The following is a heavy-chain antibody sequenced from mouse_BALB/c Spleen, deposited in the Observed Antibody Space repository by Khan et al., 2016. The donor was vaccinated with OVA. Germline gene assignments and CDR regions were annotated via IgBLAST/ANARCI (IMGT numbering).Heavy chain of an antibody. CDR2: IWGDGST. V-gene: IGHV2-3*01. J-gene: IGHJ3*01. D-gene: IGHD2-1*01. CDR1: GLSLTNYG. Sequence: VQLQESGPGLVAPSQSLSIRCTVSGLSLTNYGVSWVRQPPGKGLEWLGVIWGDGSTNYHSVLKSRLTINKDNSKSKAFVKQNSRQPDDTATYFCALIYYGNDWFAYWGQGTLVTVSA. CDR3: ALIYYGNDWFAY.